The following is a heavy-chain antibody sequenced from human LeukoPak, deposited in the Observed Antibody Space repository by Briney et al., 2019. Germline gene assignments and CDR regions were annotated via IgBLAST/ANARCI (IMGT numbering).Heavy chain of an antibody. CDR1: GYSFTSYW. CDR3: ARRYYRNGMDV. Sequence: GESLKISCKGSGYSFTSYWISWVRQAPGQGLEWMGWISAYNGNTNYAQKLQGRVTMTTDTSTGTAYMELRSLRSDDTAVYYCARRYYRNGMDVWGQGTTVTVSS. J-gene: IGHJ6*02. CDR2: ISAYNGNT. D-gene: IGHD1-14*01. V-gene: IGHV1-18*04.